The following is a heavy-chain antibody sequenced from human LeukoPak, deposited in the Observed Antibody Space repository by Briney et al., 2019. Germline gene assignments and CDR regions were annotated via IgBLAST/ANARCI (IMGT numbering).Heavy chain of an antibody. CDR1: GFTFDNYR. J-gene: IGHJ4*02. Sequence: GGSLRLSCAASGFTFDNYRMSWVRQAPGKGLEWVSGISWNSGSIGYADSVKGRFTISRDNAKNSLYLQMNSLRAEDTALYYCAKVKYGDYGGGYFDYWGQGTLVTVSS. D-gene: IGHD4-17*01. V-gene: IGHV3-9*01. CDR2: ISWNSGSI. CDR3: AKVKYGDYGGGYFDY.